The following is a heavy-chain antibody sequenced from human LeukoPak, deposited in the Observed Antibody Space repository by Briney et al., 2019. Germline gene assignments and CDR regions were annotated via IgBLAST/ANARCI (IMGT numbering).Heavy chain of an antibody. J-gene: IGHJ4*02. V-gene: IGHV3-7*01. Sequence: TGGSLRLSCAASGFTFSSYWMSWVRQAPGKGLEWVANINQDGSDKNYVDSVKGRFTISRDNAKTSLHLQMNSLRAEDTAVYYCARDDPYGYYDYWGQGTLVTVSS. CDR3: ARDDPYGYYDY. CDR2: INQDGSDK. D-gene: IGHD2-2*03. CDR1: GFTFSSYW.